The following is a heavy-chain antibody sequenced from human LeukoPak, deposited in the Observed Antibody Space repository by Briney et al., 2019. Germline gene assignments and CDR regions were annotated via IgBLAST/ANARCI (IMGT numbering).Heavy chain of an antibody. CDR3: AKGRYDSSGYYFGTDAFDI. Sequence: GGSLRLSCAASGFTFTNYAMHWVRQAPGKGLEYVSAISYNGGSTYYADSVKGRFTISRDNSKNTLYLQMNSLRAEDTAVYYCAKGRYDSSGYYFGTDAFDIWGQGTMVTVSS. V-gene: IGHV3-23*01. D-gene: IGHD3-22*01. CDR1: GFTFTNYA. J-gene: IGHJ3*02. CDR2: ISYNGGST.